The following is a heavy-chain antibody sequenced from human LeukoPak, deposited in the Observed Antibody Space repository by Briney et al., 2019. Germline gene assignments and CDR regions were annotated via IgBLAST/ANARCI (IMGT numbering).Heavy chain of an antibody. Sequence: PGGSLRLSCAASGFTFSSYAMHWVRQAPGKGLEWVAVISYDGSNKYYADSVKGRFTISRDNSKNTLYLQMNSLRAEDTAVYYCARGSAWLLLSPFDYWGQGTLVTVSS. V-gene: IGHV3-30-3*01. CDR2: ISYDGSNK. D-gene: IGHD3-22*01. CDR1: GFTFSSYA. J-gene: IGHJ4*02. CDR3: ARGSAWLLLSPFDY.